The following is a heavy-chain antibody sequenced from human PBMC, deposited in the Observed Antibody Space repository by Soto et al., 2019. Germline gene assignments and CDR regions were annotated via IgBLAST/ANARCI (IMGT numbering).Heavy chain of an antibody. J-gene: IGHJ4*02. CDR2: IYWNDDK. CDR1: GFSLSTSGVG. CDR3: AHRPLLEYNWNYFDY. V-gene: IGHV2-5*01. Sequence: QITLKESGPTLVKATQTLTLTCTFSGFSLSTSGVGVGWIRQPPGKALEWLALIYWNDDKRYSPSLQSRLTITKDTSKNQVVLTMTHMGPVDTATYYCAHRPLLEYNWNYFDYWGQGTLVTVSS. D-gene: IGHD1-20*01.